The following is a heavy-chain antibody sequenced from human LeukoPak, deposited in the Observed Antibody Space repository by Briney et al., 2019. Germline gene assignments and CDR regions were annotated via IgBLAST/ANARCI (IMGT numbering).Heavy chain of an antibody. J-gene: IGHJ4*02. Sequence: GALRLSCAASGFTFSSYSMNWVRPAPGKGLEWVSYISSSSSTIYYADSVKGRFTISRDNAKNSLYLQMNSLRDEDTAVYYCARIRPGRVTFDYWGQGTLVTVSS. CDR1: GFTFSSYS. CDR2: ISSSSSTI. V-gene: IGHV3-48*02. CDR3: ARIRPGRVTFDY. D-gene: IGHD5-18*01.